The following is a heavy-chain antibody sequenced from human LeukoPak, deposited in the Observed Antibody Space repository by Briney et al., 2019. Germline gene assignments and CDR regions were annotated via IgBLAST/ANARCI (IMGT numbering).Heavy chain of an antibody. V-gene: IGHV4-61*02. Sequence: NPSETLSLTCTVSGGSISSGSYYWSWIRQPAGKGXXXIGRIYTSGSTNYNPSLKSRVTISVDTSKNQFSLKLSSVTAADTAVYYCARETLAVSIDYWGQGTLVTVSS. J-gene: IGHJ4*02. CDR1: GGSISSGSYY. CDR3: ARETLAVSIDY. D-gene: IGHD6-19*01. CDR2: IYTSGST.